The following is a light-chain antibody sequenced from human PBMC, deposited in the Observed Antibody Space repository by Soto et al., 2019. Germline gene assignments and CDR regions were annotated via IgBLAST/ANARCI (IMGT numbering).Light chain of an antibody. J-gene: IGLJ3*02. Sequence: QSVLTQPPSASGTPGQRVTISCSGSNSNIGGNTVSWYQQLPGAAPKLLIYNNNQRPSRVPDRFSGSKSGTSASLAISWLQSEDEAEYYCAAWDDSLNGQGVFGGGTKLTVL. V-gene: IGLV1-44*01. CDR2: NNN. CDR1: NSNIGGNT. CDR3: AAWDDSLNGQGV.